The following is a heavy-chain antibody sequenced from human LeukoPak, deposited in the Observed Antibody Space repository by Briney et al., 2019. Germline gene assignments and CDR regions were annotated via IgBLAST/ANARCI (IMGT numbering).Heavy chain of an antibody. J-gene: IGHJ3*02. V-gene: IGHV4-39*07. Sequence: SSETLSLTCTVSIISSSYYWGWIRQPPGKGLEWIGNIYYSGNTYYNPSLKSRVTISLDTSKNQFSLKLSSVTAADTAIYYCARDRGSWPHATFDIWGQGTTVTVSS. D-gene: IGHD3-16*01. CDR3: ARDRGSWPHATFDI. CDR1: IISSSYY. CDR2: IYYSGNT.